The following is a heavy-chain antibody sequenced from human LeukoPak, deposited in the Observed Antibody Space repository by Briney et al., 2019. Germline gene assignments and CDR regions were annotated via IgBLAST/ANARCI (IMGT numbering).Heavy chain of an antibody. J-gene: IGHJ5*02. V-gene: IGHV1-46*01. D-gene: IGHD4-17*01. CDR1: GYTFTGYY. CDR3: ARSATTLNWFDP. CDR2: INPSGGST. Sequence: ASVKVSCKASGYTFTGYYMHWVRQAPGQGLEWMGIINPSGGSTSYAQKFQGRVTMTRDMSTSTVYMELSSLRSEDTAVYYCARSATTLNWFDPWGQGTLVTVSS.